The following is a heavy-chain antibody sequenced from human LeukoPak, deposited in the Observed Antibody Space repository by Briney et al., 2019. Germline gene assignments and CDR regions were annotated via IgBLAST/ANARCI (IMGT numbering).Heavy chain of an antibody. J-gene: IGHJ4*02. Sequence: PGRSLRLSCAASGFTFSSYAMHWVRQAPGKGLEWVALISDDGNIKYYTDSVKGRFTISRDNSKNTLYLQMNSLRAEDTAVYYCARALRIVGATSLDYWGQGTLVTVSS. CDR1: GFTFSSYA. V-gene: IGHV3-30*04. D-gene: IGHD1-26*01. CDR2: ISDDGNIK. CDR3: ARALRIVGATSLDY.